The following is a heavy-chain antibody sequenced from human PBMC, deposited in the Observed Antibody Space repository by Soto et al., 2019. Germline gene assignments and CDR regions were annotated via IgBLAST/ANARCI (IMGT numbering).Heavy chain of an antibody. CDR3: ARGPAYIDGWRTFDL. J-gene: IGHJ4*02. CDR1: DDSFRGAEYY. D-gene: IGHD6-19*01. V-gene: IGHV4-61*08. Sequence: SETLSLTCTVSDDSFRGAEYYWSWTRQPLGKGPEWIGYTYYNGDTKYNPALRSRVTMSEDTSKNQFSLRLSSVTAADTAVYFCARGPAYIDGWRTFDLWGRGILVTVSS. CDR2: TYYNGDT.